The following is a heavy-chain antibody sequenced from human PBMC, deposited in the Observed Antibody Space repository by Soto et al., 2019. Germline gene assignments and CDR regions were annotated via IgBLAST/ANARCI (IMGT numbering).Heavy chain of an antibody. CDR1: GFTFSSYA. V-gene: IGHV3-23*01. CDR2: VDDRGRT. CDR3: AKAHEYGSPLPIFGM. Sequence: EVHLLESGGGLVQPGGSLRLCCAASGFTFSSYAMSWVRQAPGKGLEWVSSVDDRGRTYYADSVKGRFTISRDNSKNTLCLQMSSLRADDTAVYYCAKAHEYGSPLPIFGMWGQGTVVTVSP. J-gene: IGHJ3*02. D-gene: IGHD3-10*01.